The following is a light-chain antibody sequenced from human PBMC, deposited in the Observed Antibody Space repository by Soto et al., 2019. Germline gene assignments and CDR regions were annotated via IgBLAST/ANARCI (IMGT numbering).Light chain of an antibody. J-gene: IGLJ1*01. CDR2: NNN. CDR3: AAWDDGLNGSV. CDR1: SSNIGRNT. Sequence: QSVLTQPPSASGTPGQRVTISCSGSSSNIGRNTVNWYQQVPGTAPKLLIYNNNQRPSEVPDRFSGSKSGTSASLAIIGLQSEDEADYYCAAWDDGLNGSVFGAGTKLTVL. V-gene: IGLV1-44*01.